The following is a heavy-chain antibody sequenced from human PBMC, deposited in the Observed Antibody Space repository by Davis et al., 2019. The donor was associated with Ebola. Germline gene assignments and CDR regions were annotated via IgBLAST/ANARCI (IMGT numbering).Heavy chain of an antibody. Sequence: MPSETLSLTCTASGGSISSYYWSWIRQPPGKGLEWIGYIYYSGSTNYNPSLKSRVTISVDTSKNQFSLKLSSVTAADTAVYYCARATWGYSSSSRIVYYYYGMDVWGQGTTVTVSS. CDR3: ARATWGYSSSSRIVYYYYGMDV. CDR1: GGSISSYY. V-gene: IGHV4-59*08. CDR2: IYYSGST. J-gene: IGHJ6*02. D-gene: IGHD6-6*01.